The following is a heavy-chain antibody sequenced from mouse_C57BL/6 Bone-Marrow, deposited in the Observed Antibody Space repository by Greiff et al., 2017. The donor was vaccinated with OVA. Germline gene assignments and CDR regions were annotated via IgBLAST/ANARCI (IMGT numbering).Heavy chain of an antibody. CDR1: GYTFTDYY. V-gene: IGHV1-19*01. CDR2: INPYNGGT. J-gene: IGHJ2*01. CDR3: ARDGYYDY. Sequence: EVKLVESGPVLVKPGASVKMSCKASGYTFTDYYMNWVKQSHGKSLEWIGVINPYNGGTSYNQKFKGTATLTVDKSSSTAYIELNSLTSEDSSVYYCARDGYYDYWGQGTTLTGSS. D-gene: IGHD2-3*01.